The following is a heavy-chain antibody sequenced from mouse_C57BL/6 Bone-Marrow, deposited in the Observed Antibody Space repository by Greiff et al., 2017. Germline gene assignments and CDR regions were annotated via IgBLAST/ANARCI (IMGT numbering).Heavy chain of an antibody. CDR2: IYPRSGNT. D-gene: IGHD2-3*01. Sequence: VKLVESGAELARPGASVKLSCKASGYTFTSYGISWVKQRTGQGLEWIGEIYPRSGNTYYNEKFKGKATLTADKSSSTAYMELRSLTSEDSAVYFCARSGIYDGYYFAYWGQGTLVTVSA. CDR3: ARSGIYDGYYFAY. V-gene: IGHV1-81*01. CDR1: GYTFTSYG. J-gene: IGHJ3*01.